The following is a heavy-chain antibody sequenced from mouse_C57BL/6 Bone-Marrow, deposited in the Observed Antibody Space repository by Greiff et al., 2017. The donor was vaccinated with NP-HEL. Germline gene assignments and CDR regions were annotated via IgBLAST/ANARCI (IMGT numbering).Heavy chain of an antibody. CDR2: IYPGDGET. V-gene: IGHV1-80*01. CDR1: GSAFSSYW. Sequence: VQLQQSGAELVKPGASVKISCQASGSAFSSYWMNWVKQRPGKGLEWIGQIYPGDGETNYNGKFKGKATLTADKASSTAYMQLSSLTSEDSAVYFCASTNSPWFAYWGQGTLVTVSA. J-gene: IGHJ3*01. CDR3: ASTNSPWFAY.